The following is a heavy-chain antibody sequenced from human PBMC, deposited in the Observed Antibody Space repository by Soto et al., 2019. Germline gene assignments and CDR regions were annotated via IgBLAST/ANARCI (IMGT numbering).Heavy chain of an antibody. D-gene: IGHD2-2*01. CDR1: GYRFTKYG. CDR3: ARTDCSSTSCYNYYYYGMDV. Sequence: ASVKVSCKTSGYRFTKYGLHWVRQAPGQRLEWMGWINPGNGDTKYSQKFQGRVTITRDTSATTAYMELSSLRSEDSAVFYCARTDCSSTSCYNYYYYGMDVWGQGTTVTVS. V-gene: IGHV1-3*01. J-gene: IGHJ6*02. CDR2: INPGNGDT.